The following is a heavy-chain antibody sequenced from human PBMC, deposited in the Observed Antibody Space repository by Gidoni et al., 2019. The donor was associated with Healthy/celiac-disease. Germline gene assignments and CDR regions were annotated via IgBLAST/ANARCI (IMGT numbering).Heavy chain of an antibody. CDR2: IYPGDSDT. CDR1: GYSFTSYW. J-gene: IGHJ6*02. Sequence: EVQLVQSGAEVKKRGESLKISCKGSGYSFTSYWIGWVRQMPGKGLEWMGIIYPGDSDTRYSPSFQGQVTISADKSISTAYLQWSSLKASDTAMYYCAISSPIAVADPYYYYDGMDVWGQGTTVTVSS. D-gene: IGHD6-19*01. V-gene: IGHV5-51*01. CDR3: AISSPIAVADPYYYYDGMDV.